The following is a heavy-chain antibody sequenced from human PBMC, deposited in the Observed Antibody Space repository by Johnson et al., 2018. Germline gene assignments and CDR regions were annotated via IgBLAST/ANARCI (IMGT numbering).Heavy chain of an antibody. CDR2: IYYDGSS. J-gene: IGHJ6*02. CDR1: GGSISSSSYY. Sequence: QVQLQESGPGLVRPSETLSLTCSVSGGSISSSSYYWGWIRQSPGKGLEWIGSIYYDGSSDYNPSLNTRVTISQDTSKNELSLKLTSLTAADTGVYYCARGHSSGYHYGMDVWGQGTTVTVSS. D-gene: IGHD3-22*01. CDR3: ARGHSSGYHYGMDV. V-gene: IGHV4-39*02.